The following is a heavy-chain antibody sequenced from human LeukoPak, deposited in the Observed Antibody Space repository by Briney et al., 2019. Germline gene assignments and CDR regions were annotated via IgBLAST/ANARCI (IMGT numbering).Heavy chain of an antibody. CDR1: GYTFTGYY. V-gene: IGHV1-2*06. CDR3: ARIPLRVVVTATVYYFDY. D-gene: IGHD2-21*02. J-gene: IGHJ4*02. CDR2: INPNSGGT. Sequence: ASVKVSCKASGYTFTGYYMHWVRQAPGQGLEWMGRINPNSGGTNYAQKFQGGVTRTRDTSISTAYMELSRLRSDDTAVYYCARIPLRVVVTATVYYFDYWGQGTLVTVSS.